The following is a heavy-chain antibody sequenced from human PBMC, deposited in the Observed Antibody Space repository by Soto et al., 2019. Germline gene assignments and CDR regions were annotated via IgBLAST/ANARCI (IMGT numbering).Heavy chain of an antibody. D-gene: IGHD2-2*01. Sequence: PSETLSLTCTVSGGSISSGGYYWSWIRQHPGKGLEWIGYIYYSGSTYYNPSLKSRVTISVDTSKNQFSLKLSSVTAADTAVYYCANIVRSTSALENYFDYWGQGTLVTVSS. J-gene: IGHJ4*02. V-gene: IGHV4-31*03. CDR2: IYYSGST. CDR1: GGSISSGGYY. CDR3: ANIVRSTSALENYFDY.